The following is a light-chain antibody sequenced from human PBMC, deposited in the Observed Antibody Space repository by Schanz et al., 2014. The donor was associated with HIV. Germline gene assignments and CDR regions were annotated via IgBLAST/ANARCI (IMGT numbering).Light chain of an antibody. V-gene: IGLV2-8*01. CDR1: SGDVGSYNY. J-gene: IGLJ3*02. Sequence: QSVLTQPASVSGSPGQSISISCTGTSGDVGSYNYVSWYQQHPGKAPKLMIYDVSKRPSGVPDRFSGSKSGNTASLTVSGLHAEDEADYYCSAYAGSNNLWVFGGGTKLTVL. CDR3: SAYAGSNNLWV. CDR2: DVS.